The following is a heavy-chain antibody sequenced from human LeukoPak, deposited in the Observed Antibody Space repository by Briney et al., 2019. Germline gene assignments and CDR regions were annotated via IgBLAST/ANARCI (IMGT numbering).Heavy chain of an antibody. J-gene: IGHJ6*02. CDR1: GFTFDDYA. D-gene: IGHD1-14*01. V-gene: IGHV3-43*02. CDR3: AKDRGRIGYYGMDV. CDR2: INVNGGTS. Sequence: PGGSLRLSCAASGFTFDDYAMHWVRQAPGKGLEWVSLINVNGGTSYYADSVKGRFTISRDNSKSSLYLQMNSLRTEDTALYYCAKDRGRIGYYGMDVWGQGTTVTVSS.